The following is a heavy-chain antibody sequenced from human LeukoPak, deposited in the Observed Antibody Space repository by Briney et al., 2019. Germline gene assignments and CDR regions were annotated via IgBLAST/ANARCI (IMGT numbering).Heavy chain of an antibody. CDR1: GLIVRGSY. D-gene: IGHD6-13*01. V-gene: IGHV3-53*01. CDR3: TRDLTGTTWSENDY. J-gene: IGHJ4*02. CDR2: IYSGDRT. Sequence: GGSLRLSCVASGLIVRGSYMSWVRQAPGKGLEWVSVIYSGDRTYYADSVKGRFTISRDTSKNTLYLQMNNLRADYPAMYYCTRDLTGTTWSENDYWGQGTLVTISS.